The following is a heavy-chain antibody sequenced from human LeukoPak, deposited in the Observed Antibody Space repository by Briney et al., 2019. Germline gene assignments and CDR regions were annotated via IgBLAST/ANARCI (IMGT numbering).Heavy chain of an antibody. CDR3: ARVSLVRGAPDYHFDY. Sequence: SETLSLTCTVSGDSISNYYWSWIRQPAGKGLEWIGRIYTSGSTNYNPSLKSRVTMSVDTSKNQFSLKLSSVTAADTAVYYCARVSLVRGAPDYHFDYWGQGTLVTVSS. D-gene: IGHD3-10*01. V-gene: IGHV4-4*07. CDR2: IYTSGST. CDR1: GDSISNYY. J-gene: IGHJ4*02.